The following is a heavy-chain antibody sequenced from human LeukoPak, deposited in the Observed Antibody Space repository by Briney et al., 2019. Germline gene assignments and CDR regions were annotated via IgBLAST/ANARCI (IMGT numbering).Heavy chain of an antibody. J-gene: IGHJ6*03. CDR1: GFTFSSYW. CDR2: IKQDGSEK. Sequence: GGSLRLSCAASGFTFSSYWMSWVRQAPGKGLEWVAEIKQDGSEKYYGDPVKGRFTISRDNAKNSLYLQINSLRAEDTAVYYCARDPLTLYDYYMDVWGKGTTVTVSS. CDR3: ARDPLTLYDYYMDV. D-gene: IGHD3-9*01. V-gene: IGHV3-7*01.